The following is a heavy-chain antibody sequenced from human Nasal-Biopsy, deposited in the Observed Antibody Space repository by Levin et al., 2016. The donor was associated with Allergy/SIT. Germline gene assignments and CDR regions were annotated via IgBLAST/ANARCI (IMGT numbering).Heavy chain of an antibody. V-gene: IGHV3-53*05. Sequence: GGSLRLSCAVSGVTVSGNYMNWVRQAPGRGLEWVSVIYAGGDIHYADSVKGRFTISRDNSKNTLNLQMSSLRADDTATYYCVKVYEHCSSGSCVNDAFDVWGQGTMVTVSS. CDR3: VKVYEHCSSGSCVNDAFDV. J-gene: IGHJ3*01. D-gene: IGHD2-15*01. CDR2: IYAGGDI. CDR1: GVTVSGNY.